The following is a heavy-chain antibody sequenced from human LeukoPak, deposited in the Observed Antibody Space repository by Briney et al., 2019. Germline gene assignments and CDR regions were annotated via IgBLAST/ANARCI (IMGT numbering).Heavy chain of an antibody. V-gene: IGHV3-33*05. Sequence: PGGSLRLSCVASGFSYSSHGMHWVRQTPGKGLEWVAVISYDGSNKYYGDSVKGRFTLSRDNSKNTLYLQMNSLRAEDTAVYYCARDSITNTVAGTLFDLWGQGTLVTVSS. J-gene: IGHJ4*02. D-gene: IGHD6-19*01. CDR3: ARDSITNTVAGTLFDL. CDR2: ISYDGSNK. CDR1: GFSYSSHG.